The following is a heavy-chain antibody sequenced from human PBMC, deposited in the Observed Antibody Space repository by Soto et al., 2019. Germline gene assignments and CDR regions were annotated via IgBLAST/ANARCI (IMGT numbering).Heavy chain of an antibody. J-gene: IGHJ6*02. CDR2: IKQDGSEK. CDR1: GFTFSDSI. D-gene: IGHD2-15*01. V-gene: IGHV3-7*03. Sequence: EVQLVESGGGLVQPGGSLKLSCAVSGFTFSDSIIHWVRQAPGKGLEWVANIKQDGSEKYYVDSVKGRFTISRDNAKNSLYLQMNSLRAEDTAVYYCANGYCSGGSCYSRAYYYYGMDVWGQGTTVTVSS. CDR3: ANGYCSGGSCYSRAYYYYGMDV.